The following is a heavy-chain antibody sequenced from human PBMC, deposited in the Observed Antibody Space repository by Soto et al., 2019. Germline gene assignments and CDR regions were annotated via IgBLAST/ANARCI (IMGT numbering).Heavy chain of an antibody. CDR2: ISAYNGNT. V-gene: IGHV1-18*01. CDR1: GYTFTNYG. J-gene: IGHJ5*02. Sequence: ASVKVSCKASGYTFTNYGITWVRQAPGQGLEWMGWISAYNGNTNYAQKLQGRVTMTTDTSTSTAYMELRSLRSDDTAVYYCARDLANNWFDPWGQGTLVTVSS. CDR3: ARDLANNWFDP.